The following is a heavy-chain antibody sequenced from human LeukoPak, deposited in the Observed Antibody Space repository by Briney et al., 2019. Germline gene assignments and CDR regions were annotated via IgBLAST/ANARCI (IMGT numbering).Heavy chain of an antibody. CDR2: ISAYNGNT. V-gene: IGHV1-18*01. CDR3: ARAYYGDYGGGWFDP. Sequence: ASVKVSCKASGYTFTSYGISWVRQAPGQGLEWMGWISAYNGNTNYAQKLQGRVTMTTDTSTSTAYMELRSLRSDDTAVYYCARAYYGDYGGGWFDPWGQGTLVTVSS. J-gene: IGHJ5*02. D-gene: IGHD4-17*01. CDR1: GYTFTSYG.